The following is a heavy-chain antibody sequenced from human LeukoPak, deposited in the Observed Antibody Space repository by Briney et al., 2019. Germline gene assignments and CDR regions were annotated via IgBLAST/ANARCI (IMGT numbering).Heavy chain of an antibody. CDR3: ARDTIFGAVGGDWFDP. CDR1: GYTFTSYG. CDR2: ISAYNGNT. D-gene: IGHD3-3*01. V-gene: IGHV1-18*01. J-gene: IGHJ5*02. Sequence: GASVKVSCKASGYTFTSYGISWVRQAPGQGLEWMGWISAYNGNTNYAQKLQGRVTMTTDTSTSTAYMELRSLRSDDTAVYYCARDTIFGAVGGDWFDPWGQGTLVTVSS.